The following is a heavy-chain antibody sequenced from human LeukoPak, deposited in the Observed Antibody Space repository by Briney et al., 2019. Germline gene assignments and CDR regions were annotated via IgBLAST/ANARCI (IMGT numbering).Heavy chain of an antibody. CDR3: ARGVVMVTAATPVLDS. CDR1: GESFNGHF. CDR2: IYHTGRT. V-gene: IGHV4-34*01. J-gene: IGHJ4*02. D-gene: IGHD2-15*01. Sequence: SETLSLTRAVYGESFNGHFWSWIRQSPGKGLEWIGEIYHTGRTNYKSSLKSRVTILADMSKNQFSLRLDSVTAADTAVYYCARGVVMVTAATPVLDSWGQGTLVAVSS.